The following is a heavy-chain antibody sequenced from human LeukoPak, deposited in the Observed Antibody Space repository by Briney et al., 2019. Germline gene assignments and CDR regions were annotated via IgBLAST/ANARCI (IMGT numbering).Heavy chain of an antibody. Sequence: SETLSLTCAVYGGSFSGYYWSWIRQPPGKGLEWIGEINHSGSTNYNPSLRSRVTISVDTSKNQFSLKLSSVTAADTAVYYCARGPSRYYYDSSGYPFDYWGQGTLVTVSS. CDR3: ARGPSRYYYDSSGYPFDY. CDR2: INHSGST. D-gene: IGHD3-22*01. V-gene: IGHV4-34*01. CDR1: GGSFSGYY. J-gene: IGHJ4*02.